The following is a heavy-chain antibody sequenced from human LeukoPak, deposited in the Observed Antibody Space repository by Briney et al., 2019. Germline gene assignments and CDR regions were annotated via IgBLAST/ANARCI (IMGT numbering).Heavy chain of an antibody. CDR2: IYTSGST. CDR3: ARDRGHYDSSGYFFDY. V-gene: IGHV4-4*07. J-gene: IGHJ4*02. D-gene: IGHD3-22*01. CDR1: GGSISSYY. Sequence: SETLSLTCTVSGGSISSYYWSWIRQPAGKGLEWIGRIYTSGSTNYNPSLKSRVTISVDTSKNQFSLKLSSVTAADTAVYYCARDRGHYDSSGYFFDYWGQGTLVTVSS.